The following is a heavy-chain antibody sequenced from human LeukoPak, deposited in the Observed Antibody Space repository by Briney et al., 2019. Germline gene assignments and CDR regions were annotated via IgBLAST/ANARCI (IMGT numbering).Heavy chain of an antibody. CDR2: IYYSGST. D-gene: IGHD1-26*01. CDR3: ARVGYSGSYYFDY. CDR1: GYSISSGYY. J-gene: IGHJ4*02. Sequence: SETLSLTCTVSGYSISSGYYWGWIRQPRGKGLEWIGYIYYSGSTNYNPSLKSRVTISVDTSKNQFSLKLSSVTAADTAVYYCARVGYSGSYYFDYWGQGTLVTVSS. V-gene: IGHV4-61*01.